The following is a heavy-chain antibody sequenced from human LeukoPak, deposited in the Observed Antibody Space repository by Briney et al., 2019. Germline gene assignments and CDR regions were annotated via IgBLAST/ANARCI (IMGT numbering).Heavy chain of an antibody. CDR1: GGSIISSY. D-gene: IGHD7-27*01. CDR3: AKIPGDRPDD. V-gene: IGHV4-59*03. Sequence: SETLSLTCTVSGGSIISSYWTWIRQPPGKGLEWIGYMYNSGRTTNYNPSLKSRATISMDTSKSQFSLNLKSVTAADTAIYYCAKIPGDRPDDWGQGTLVTVS. CDR2: MYNSGRTT. J-gene: IGHJ4*02.